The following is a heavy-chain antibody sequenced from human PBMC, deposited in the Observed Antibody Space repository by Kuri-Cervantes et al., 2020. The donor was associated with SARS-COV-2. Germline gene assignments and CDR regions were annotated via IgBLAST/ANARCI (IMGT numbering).Heavy chain of an antibody. CDR3: ARASTTIYGVLIMLFSSNAFAI. CDR2: IYYSGST. V-gene: IGHV4-59*01. CDR1: DYSISSAYY. D-gene: IGHD3-3*01. J-gene: IGHJ3*02. Sequence: SQTLSLTCVVSDYSISSAYYWGWIRQPPGKGLEWIGYIYYSGSTNYNPSLKSRVTISVDTSKNQFSLKLSSVTAADTAVYYCARASTTIYGVLIMLFSSNAFAIWGQGTLVTVSS.